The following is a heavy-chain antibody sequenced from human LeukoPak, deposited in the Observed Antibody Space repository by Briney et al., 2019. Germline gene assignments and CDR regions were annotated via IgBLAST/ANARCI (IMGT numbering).Heavy chain of an antibody. D-gene: IGHD5-12*01. CDR2: IIPIFGTA. J-gene: IGHJ3*02. CDR1: GGTFSSYA. CDR3: ANGYSGYDFGDAFDI. V-gene: IGHV1-69*01. Sequence: SVKVSFKASGGTFSSYAISWVRQAPGQGLGWMGGIIPIFGTANYAQKFQGRVTITADESTSTAYMELSSLRSEDTAVYYCANGYSGYDFGDAFDIWGQGTMVTVSS.